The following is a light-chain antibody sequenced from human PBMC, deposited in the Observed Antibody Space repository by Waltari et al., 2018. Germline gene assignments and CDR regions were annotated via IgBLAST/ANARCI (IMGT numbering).Light chain of an antibody. V-gene: IGLV2-8*01. CDR1: SSDVGGYNY. CDR3: TSYGGSNNFVI. J-gene: IGLJ2*01. Sequence: QSALTQPPSASGSPGQSVTISCTGTSSDVGGYNYVSLYQQYPDKAPKLIFYEVTKRPSGVPDRFSGSKSGNTASLTVSGLQAEDEADYYCTSYGGSNNFVIFGGGTKLTVL. CDR2: EVT.